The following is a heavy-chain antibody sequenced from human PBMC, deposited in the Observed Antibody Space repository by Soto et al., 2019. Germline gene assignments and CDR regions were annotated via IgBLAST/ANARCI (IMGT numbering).Heavy chain of an antibody. D-gene: IGHD4-17*01. Sequence: GGSLRLSCAASEFTFSSYAMSWVRQAPGKGLEWVSAISGSGGSTYYADSVKGRFTISRDNSKSTLYLQMNSLRAEDTAVYYCAKGRLLTVTRAKDFDYWGQGTLVTVSS. CDR2: ISGSGGST. V-gene: IGHV3-23*01. CDR3: AKGRLLTVTRAKDFDY. J-gene: IGHJ4*02. CDR1: EFTFSSYA.